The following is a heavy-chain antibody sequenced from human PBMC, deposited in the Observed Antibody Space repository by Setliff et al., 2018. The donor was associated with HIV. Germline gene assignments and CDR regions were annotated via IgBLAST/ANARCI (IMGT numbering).Heavy chain of an antibody. CDR3: AGDYAGSGRPFDY. J-gene: IGHJ4*02. V-gene: IGHV4-61*02. D-gene: IGHD2-15*01. Sequence: SETLSLTCSVSGDSVSSSPYYWSWIRQPAGKGLEWIGRFDSTGSPDYNPSLKSRVTISIDASKNHFSLKLSSVTAADTAVYFCAGDYAGSGRPFDYWGQGTLVTVSS. CDR1: GDSVSSSPYY. CDR2: FDSTGSP.